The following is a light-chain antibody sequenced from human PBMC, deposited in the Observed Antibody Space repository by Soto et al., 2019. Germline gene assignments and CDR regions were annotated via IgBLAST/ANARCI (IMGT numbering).Light chain of an antibody. CDR1: QSVSSSY. Sequence: EIVLTQSPGTLSLSPGERATLSCRASQSVSSSYLAWYQQKPGQAPRLLIYGASSSATGIPDRFSGSGSGTDFTLTISRLEPEDFAGYYCQQYGSSPTFGQGTKVDIK. CDR2: GAS. J-gene: IGKJ1*01. V-gene: IGKV3-20*01. CDR3: QQYGSSPT.